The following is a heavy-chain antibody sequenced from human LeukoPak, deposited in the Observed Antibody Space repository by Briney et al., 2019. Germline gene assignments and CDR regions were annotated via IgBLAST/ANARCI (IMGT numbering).Heavy chain of an antibody. Sequence: SVKVSCKASGGTFSSYAISWVRQAPGQGLEWMGGIIPIFGTANSAQKFQGRVTITADESPSTAYMELSSGRSEDTAVYYCARGPVENCSGGSCYDYGMDVWGKGTTVTVSS. J-gene: IGHJ6*04. V-gene: IGHV1-69*13. D-gene: IGHD2-15*01. CDR1: GGTFSSYA. CDR3: ARGPVENCSGGSCYDYGMDV. CDR2: IIPIFGTA.